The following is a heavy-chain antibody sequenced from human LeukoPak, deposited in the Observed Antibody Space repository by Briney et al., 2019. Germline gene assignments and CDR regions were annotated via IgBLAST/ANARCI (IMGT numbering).Heavy chain of an antibody. CDR3: AASSSRYYYYGMDV. CDR2: INPSGGST. CDR1: GYTFTSYY. D-gene: IGHD6-13*01. J-gene: IGHJ6*02. V-gene: IGHV1-46*01. Sequence: SVTVSRQASGYTFTSYYMHWVRQAPAQGLEWMGIINPSGGSTSYAQKYRGRVTMTRDTSTSTVYMELSSLRSEDTAVYYCAASSSRYYYYGMDVWGQGTTVTVSS.